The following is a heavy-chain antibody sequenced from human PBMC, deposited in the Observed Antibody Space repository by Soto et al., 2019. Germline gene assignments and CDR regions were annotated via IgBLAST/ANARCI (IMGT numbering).Heavy chain of an antibody. V-gene: IGHV4-34*01. D-gene: IGHD5-12*01. Sequence: PSETLSLTCAVYGGSFSGYYWSWIRQPPGKGLEWIGEINLSGSTNYNPSLKSRVTISVDTSKNHFSLKLSFVTAADTVFFYCARGFATKGYSGYELDYGGQGTLVTVSS. CDR1: GGSFSGYY. CDR3: ARGFATKGYSGYELDY. J-gene: IGHJ4*02. CDR2: INLSGST.